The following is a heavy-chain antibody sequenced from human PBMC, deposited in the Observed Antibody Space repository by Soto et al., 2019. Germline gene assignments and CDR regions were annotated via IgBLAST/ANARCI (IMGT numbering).Heavy chain of an antibody. Sequence: GGSLRLSCAASGFTFSTYRMSWVRQAPGKGLEWVANIKEDGSEKKYADSVKGRFTISRDNAKNSLYLQMNSLRAEDTALYYCTRASTYYDILTGYYPYGMDVWGQGTTVTVSS. V-gene: IGHV3-7*05. D-gene: IGHD3-9*01. J-gene: IGHJ6*02. CDR1: GFTFSTYR. CDR2: IKEDGSEK. CDR3: TRASTYYDILTGYYPYGMDV.